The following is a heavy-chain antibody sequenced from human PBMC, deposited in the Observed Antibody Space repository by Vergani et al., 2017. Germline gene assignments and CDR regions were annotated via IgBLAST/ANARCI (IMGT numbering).Heavy chain of an antibody. CDR3: ASGRPGSGSYYNLGGAVFDP. CDR2: ISAYNGNT. Sequence: QVQLVQSGAEVKKPGASVKVSCKASGYTFTSYGISWVRQAPGQGLEWMGWISAYNGNTNYAQKLQGRVTMTTDTSTSTAYMELRSLRSDDTAVYYCASGRPGSGSYYNLGGAVFDPWGQGTLVTVSS. V-gene: IGHV1-18*04. D-gene: IGHD3-10*01. CDR1: GYTFTSYG. J-gene: IGHJ5*02.